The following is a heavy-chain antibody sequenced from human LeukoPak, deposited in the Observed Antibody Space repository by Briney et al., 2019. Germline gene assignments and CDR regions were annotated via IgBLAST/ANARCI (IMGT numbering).Heavy chain of an antibody. Sequence: GGSLRLSCAASGFTFSSYAMSGVRQAPGKGLEWVSAISGSGGSTYYADSVKGRFTISRDNSKNTLYLQMNSLRAEDTAVYYCAKDQDITMIVVVPDFDYWGQGTLVTVSS. J-gene: IGHJ4*02. V-gene: IGHV3-23*01. CDR2: ISGSGGST. CDR1: GFTFSSYA. CDR3: AKDQDITMIVVVPDFDY. D-gene: IGHD3-22*01.